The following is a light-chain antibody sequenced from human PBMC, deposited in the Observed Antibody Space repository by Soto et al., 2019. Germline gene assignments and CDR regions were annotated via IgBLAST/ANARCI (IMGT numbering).Light chain of an antibody. CDR1: QSISSY. J-gene: IGKJ4*01. Sequence: DIQMTQSPSSLSASVGDRVTITCRASQSISSYLNWYQQKPGKAPKLLIYAASTLQSGVPSRFSGSGSGTDFTLPISSLQPEDFATYYCQQVNGYPRDITFGGGNRVEIK. V-gene: IGKV1-39*01. CDR2: AAS. CDR3: QQVNGYPRDIT.